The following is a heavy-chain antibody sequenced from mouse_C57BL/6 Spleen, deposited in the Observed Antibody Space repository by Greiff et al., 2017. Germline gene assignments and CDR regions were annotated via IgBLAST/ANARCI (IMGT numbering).Heavy chain of an antibody. CDR3: TTWITTGAPWYFDV. J-gene: IGHJ1*03. CDR1: GFNIKDDY. V-gene: IGHV14-4*01. D-gene: IGHD1-1*01. CDR2: IDPENGDT. Sequence: EVKLMESGAELVRPGASVKLSCTASGFNIKDDYMHWVKQRPEQGLEWIGWIDPENGDTEYASKFQGKATITADTSSNTAYLQLSSLTSEDTAVYYCTTWITTGAPWYFDVWGTGTTVTVSS.